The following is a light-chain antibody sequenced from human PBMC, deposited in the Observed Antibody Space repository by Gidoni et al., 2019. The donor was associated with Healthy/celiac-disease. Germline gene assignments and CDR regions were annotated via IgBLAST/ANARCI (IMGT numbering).Light chain of an antibody. J-gene: IGKJ4*01. Sequence: DIQMTQTPSSLSASVGDRVTITCRASQSISSYLNWYQQNPGKAPKLLIYAASSLQSGVPSRFRGSGSGTDFTLTISSLQPEDFATYYCQQSYSTPLTFGGGTKVEIK. V-gene: IGKV1-39*01. CDR2: AAS. CDR1: QSISSY. CDR3: QQSYSTPLT.